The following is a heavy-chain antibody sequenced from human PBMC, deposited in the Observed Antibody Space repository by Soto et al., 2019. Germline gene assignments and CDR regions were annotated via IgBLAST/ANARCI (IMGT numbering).Heavy chain of an antibody. Sequence: PSETLSLTCAVYGGSFSCYYWTWIRQPPGKGLEWIGDINHSGSTNYNPSLKSRVTISVDTSKNQFSLKLTSVTAADTAVYYCARDPTDYSYADYFDFWGQGTLVTVSS. CDR3: ARDPTDYSYADYFDF. CDR2: INHSGST. J-gene: IGHJ4*02. D-gene: IGHD4-4*01. V-gene: IGHV4-34*01. CDR1: GGSFSCYY.